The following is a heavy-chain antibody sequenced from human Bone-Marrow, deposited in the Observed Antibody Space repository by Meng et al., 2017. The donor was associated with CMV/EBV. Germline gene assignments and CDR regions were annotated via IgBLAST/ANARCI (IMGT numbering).Heavy chain of an antibody. CDR2: ISVYNGNT. CDR1: GYTFRTYG. Sequence: GYTFRTYGLSWVRQAPGQGLEWLGWISVYNGNTQYTQKFQDRVIMTTDTPTSIAYMELRSLRSDDTAVYYCARDRFMERPGWFDPWGQGTLVTVSS. J-gene: IGHJ5*02. V-gene: IGHV1-18*01. D-gene: IGHD3-3*01. CDR3: ARDRFMERPGWFDP.